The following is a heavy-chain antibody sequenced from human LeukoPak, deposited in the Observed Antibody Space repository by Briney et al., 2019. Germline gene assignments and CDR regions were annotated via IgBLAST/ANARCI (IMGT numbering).Heavy chain of an antibody. D-gene: IGHD6-19*01. V-gene: IGHV3-48*04. CDR1: GFTFSTYP. J-gene: IGHJ3*02. CDR3: ARVTSADLDAFDI. Sequence: GGSLRLSCAASGFTFSTYPVIWVRQAPGKGLEWVSYISSSGSTIYYADSVKGRFTISRDNAKNSLYLQMNSLRAEDTAVYYCARVTSADLDAFDIWGQGTMVTVSS. CDR2: ISSSGSTI.